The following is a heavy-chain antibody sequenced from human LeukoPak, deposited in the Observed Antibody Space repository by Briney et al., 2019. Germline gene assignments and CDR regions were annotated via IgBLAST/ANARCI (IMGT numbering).Heavy chain of an antibody. CDR2: INTDGSTT. J-gene: IGHJ4*02. D-gene: IGHD1-26*01. V-gene: IGHV3-74*01. CDR1: GFTFSDYW. Sequence: GGSLRLSCAASGFTFSDYWMHWVRQAPGKGLMGVSRINTDGSTTTYADSVKGRFTISRDNAKNTLYLQMNSLRVEDTAVYYCVRESREIRFDYWGQGILVTVSS. CDR3: VRESREIRFDY.